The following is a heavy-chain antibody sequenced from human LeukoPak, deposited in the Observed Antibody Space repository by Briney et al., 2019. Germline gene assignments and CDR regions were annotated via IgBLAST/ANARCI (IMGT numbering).Heavy chain of an antibody. Sequence: SETLSLTCTVSGDSITISSYYWGWIRQPPGKGLEWIGNIFYGGSTYYNPSLKSRVTIPIDTSKSQFSLKLSSVTAADTAVYYCARTRVEYSERWYFDLWGRGTLVTVSS. J-gene: IGHJ2*01. CDR1: GDSITISSYY. V-gene: IGHV4-39*01. CDR2: IFYGGST. CDR3: ARTRVEYSERWYFDL. D-gene: IGHD5-18*01.